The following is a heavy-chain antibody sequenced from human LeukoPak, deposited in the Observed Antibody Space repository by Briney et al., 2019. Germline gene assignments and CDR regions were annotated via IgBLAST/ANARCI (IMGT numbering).Heavy chain of an antibody. CDR1: GFSFSAYG. CDR3: AKEAYEYGGIPNYFDY. J-gene: IGHJ4*02. V-gene: IGHV3-30*02. CDR2: IRPDGSSK. Sequence: GGPLRLSCAASGFSFSAYGMHWVRQAPGRGLQWVAFIRPDGSSKYYADSVEGRFSISRDNSKITVFLQMNSVRSEDAAVYYCAKEAYEYGGIPNYFDYWGQGTLVTVSS. D-gene: IGHD4-23*01.